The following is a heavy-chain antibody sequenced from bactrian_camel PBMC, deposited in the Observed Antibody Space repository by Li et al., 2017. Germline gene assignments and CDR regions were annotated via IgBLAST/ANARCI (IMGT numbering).Heavy chain of an antibody. CDR3: AEGRGSRGEHWYSLNY. D-gene: IGHD6*01. CDR1: EIFYSV. CDR2: IFGKSRT. V-gene: IGHV3S53*01. J-gene: IGHJ4*01. Sequence: HVQLVESGGGSVQAGGSLRLSCSAFEIFYSVGWFRQAPGKEREGVAHIFGKSRTFYAESVKGRFTVSRDSARNTVYLQMNNLQPEDTATYYCAEGRGSRGEHWYSLNYWGQGTQVTVS.